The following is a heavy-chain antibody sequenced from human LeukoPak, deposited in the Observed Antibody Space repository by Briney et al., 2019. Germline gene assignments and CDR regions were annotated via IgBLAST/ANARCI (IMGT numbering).Heavy chain of an antibody. Sequence: SETLSLTCTVSGGSISSGSYYWNWIRQPAGKGLEWIGRIYTSGSTKYNPSLKSRVTISVDTSKNQFSLKLSSVTAADTAVYYCARVAAKTVDYWGQGTLVTVSS. V-gene: IGHV4-61*02. CDR3: ARVAAKTVDY. CDR2: IYTSGST. D-gene: IGHD2-15*01. CDR1: GGSISSGSYY. J-gene: IGHJ4*02.